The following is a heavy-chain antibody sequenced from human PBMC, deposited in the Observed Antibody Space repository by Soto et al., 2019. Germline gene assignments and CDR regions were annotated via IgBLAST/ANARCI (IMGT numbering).Heavy chain of an antibody. Sequence: ASVKVSCKASGYTFTSYGISWVRQAPGQGLEWMGWISAYNGNTNYAQKLQGRVTMTTDTSTSTAYMELRSLRSDDTAVYYCARSYAMIVKGSSLQHWGQGTLVTVSS. V-gene: IGHV1-18*01. CDR2: ISAYNGNT. D-gene: IGHD2-8*01. CDR3: ARSYAMIVKGSSLQH. CDR1: GYTFTSYG. J-gene: IGHJ1*01.